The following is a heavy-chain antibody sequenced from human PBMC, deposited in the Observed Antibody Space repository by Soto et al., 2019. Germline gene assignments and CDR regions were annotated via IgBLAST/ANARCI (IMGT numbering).Heavy chain of an antibody. CDR3: ARDPRDYDSSGQVDY. CDR1: GYNFTSYD. Sequence: QVQRVQSGAEVERPGASVKVSWKASGYNFTSYDSNWVRQATGQGLEWMGWMNPNSGNTGYAQKFQGRVTMTRNTSISTAYMELSSLRSEDTAVYYCARDPRDYDSSGQVDYWGQGTLVTVSS. J-gene: IGHJ4*02. V-gene: IGHV1-8*01. CDR2: MNPNSGNT. D-gene: IGHD3-22*01.